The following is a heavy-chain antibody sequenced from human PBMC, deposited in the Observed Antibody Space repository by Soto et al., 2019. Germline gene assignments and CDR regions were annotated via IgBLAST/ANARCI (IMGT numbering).Heavy chain of an antibody. J-gene: IGHJ6*02. CDR1: GGSISSYY. CDR2: IYYSGST. CDR3: ARSGYSYGYDYYYYYGMDV. Sequence: NPSETLSLTCTVSGGSISSYYWSWIRQPPGKGLEWIGYIYYSGSTNYNPSLKSRVTISVDTSKNQFSLKLSSVTAADTAVYYCARSGYSYGYDYYYYYGMDVWGQGTTVTVSS. D-gene: IGHD5-18*01. V-gene: IGHV4-59*01.